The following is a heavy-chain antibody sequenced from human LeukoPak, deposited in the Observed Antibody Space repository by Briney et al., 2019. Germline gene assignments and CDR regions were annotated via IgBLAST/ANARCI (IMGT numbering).Heavy chain of an antibody. J-gene: IGHJ4*02. V-gene: IGHV3-66*01. D-gene: IGHD2-2*01. CDR2: IYGGGST. CDR3: ARAGGRSSPLGY. CDR1: GFTVSSNY. Sequence: GGSLRLSCAASGFTVSSNYMSWVRPAPGKGLEWVSVIYGGGSTYYADSVKGRITISRDNSKNTLYLQMNSLRAEDTAVYYCARAGGRSSPLGYWGQGTLVTVSS.